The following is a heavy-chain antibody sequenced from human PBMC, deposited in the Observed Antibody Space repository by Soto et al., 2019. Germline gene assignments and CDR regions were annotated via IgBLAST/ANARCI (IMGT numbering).Heavy chain of an antibody. CDR3: ARLWGYGDYGEMGY. J-gene: IGHJ4*02. CDR1: GYTFTSYG. CDR2: ISAYNGNT. D-gene: IGHD4-17*01. V-gene: IGHV1-18*01. Sequence: QVQLVQSGAEVKKPGASVKVSCKASGYTFTSYGISWVRQAPGQGLEWMGWISAYNGNTNYAQKLQGRVTMTTDTPRSTANMERRSRRSDDTAVYYCARLWGYGDYGEMGYWGQGTLVTVSS.